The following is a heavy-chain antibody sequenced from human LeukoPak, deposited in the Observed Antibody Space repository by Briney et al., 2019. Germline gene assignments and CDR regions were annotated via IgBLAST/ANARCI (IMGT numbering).Heavy chain of an antibody. CDR2: ISSSSSTI. V-gene: IGHV3-48*01. Sequence: GGSLRLSCAASGFTFSSYSMNWVRQAPGKGLEWVSYISSSSSTIYYADSVKGRFTISRDNSKNTVYLQMNSLRAEDTAVYYCARANYDYVWGSYRPPYFDYWGQGTLVTVSS. J-gene: IGHJ4*02. CDR1: GFTFSSYS. D-gene: IGHD3-16*02. CDR3: ARANYDYVWGSYRPPYFDY.